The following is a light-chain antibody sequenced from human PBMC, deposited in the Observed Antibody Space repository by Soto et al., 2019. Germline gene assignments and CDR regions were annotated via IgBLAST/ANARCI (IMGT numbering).Light chain of an antibody. CDR1: SSDVGGYNY. CDR3: SSYTSSSTNVV. J-gene: IGLJ2*01. CDR2: DVS. V-gene: IGLV2-14*01. Sequence: QSALTQPASVSGSPGQSITISCTGTSSDVGGYNYVSWYQQHPGKAPKLMIYDVSNRPSGVSNRFSGSKSGNTASLTISGLQAEDEADYYCSSYTSSSTNVVFVGGTKVTVL.